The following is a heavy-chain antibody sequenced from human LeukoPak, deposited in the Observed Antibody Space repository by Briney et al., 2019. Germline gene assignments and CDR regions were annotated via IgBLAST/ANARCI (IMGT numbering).Heavy chain of an antibody. J-gene: IGHJ3*02. V-gene: IGHV4-61*02. Sequence: SETLSLTCTVSGGSISSGSYYWSWIRQPAGKGLEWIGCIYTSGSTNYNPSLKSRVTISVDTSKNQFSLKLSSVTAADTAVYYCARVTTMIVEDAFDIWGQGTMVTVSS. CDR2: IYTSGST. CDR1: GGSISSGSYY. CDR3: ARVTTMIVEDAFDI. D-gene: IGHD3-22*01.